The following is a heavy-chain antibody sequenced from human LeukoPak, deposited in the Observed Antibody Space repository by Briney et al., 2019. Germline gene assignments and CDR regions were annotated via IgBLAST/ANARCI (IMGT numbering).Heavy chain of an antibody. CDR2: IWYDGSNK. V-gene: IGHV3-33*01. D-gene: IGHD3-22*01. CDR1: GFTFSSYG. J-gene: IGHJ4*02. Sequence: GGSLRLSCAASGFTFSSYGMHWVRQAPGKGLEWVAVIWYDGSNKYYADSVKGRFTISRDNSKNTLYLQMNSLRAEDTAVYYCARDDGSGYYLFDYWGQGTLVTVPS. CDR3: ARDDGSGYYLFDY.